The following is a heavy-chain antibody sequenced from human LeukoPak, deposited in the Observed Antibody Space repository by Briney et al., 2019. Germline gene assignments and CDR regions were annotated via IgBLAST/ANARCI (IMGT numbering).Heavy chain of an antibody. CDR1: GGSISSGDYF. D-gene: IGHD3-10*01. CDR3: ARRGTGRWFDP. Sequence: SETLSLTCTVSGGSISSGDYFWGWIRQHPGKGLEWIGYIYYSGSTYYNPSLKSRVTISVDTSKNQFSLMLNSVTAADTAMYYCARRGTGRWFDPWGQGTLVTVSS. V-gene: IGHV4-31*03. CDR2: IYYSGST. J-gene: IGHJ5*02.